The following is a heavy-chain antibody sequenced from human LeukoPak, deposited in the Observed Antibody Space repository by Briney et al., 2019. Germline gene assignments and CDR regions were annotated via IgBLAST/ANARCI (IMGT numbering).Heavy chain of an antibody. Sequence: GASVKVSCKTSGGTFSSSAVSWVRQAPGQGLEWMGGIIPIFGTANYAQKFQGRVTITADESTSTAYMELSSLRSEDTAVYYCARDSGDSSGYLDYWGQGTLVTVSS. CDR2: IIPIFGTA. CDR1: GGTFSSSA. V-gene: IGHV1-69*13. D-gene: IGHD3-22*01. CDR3: ARDSGDSSGYLDY. J-gene: IGHJ4*02.